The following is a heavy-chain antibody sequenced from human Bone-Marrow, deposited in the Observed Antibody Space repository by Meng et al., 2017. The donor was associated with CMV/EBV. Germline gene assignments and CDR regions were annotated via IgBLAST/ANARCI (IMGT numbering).Heavy chain of an antibody. Sequence: GESLKISCAASGFTFSSYAMSWVRQAPGKGLEWVSAISGSGGSTYYAASVKGRFTISRDNSKNTLYLQMNSLRAEDTAVYYCAKDLSGFLVVPAAAYWGQGTLVTVSS. D-gene: IGHD2-2*01. V-gene: IGHV3-23*01. CDR2: ISGSGGST. CDR1: GFTFSSYA. J-gene: IGHJ4*02. CDR3: AKDLSGFLVVPAAAY.